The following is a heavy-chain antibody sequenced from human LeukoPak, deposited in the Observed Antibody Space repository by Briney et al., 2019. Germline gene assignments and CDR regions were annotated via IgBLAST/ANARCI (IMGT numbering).Heavy chain of an antibody. D-gene: IGHD5-12*01. J-gene: IGHJ4*02. CDR2: IYPDDSDT. CDR1: GYRFTNHW. Sequence: GESLKISCKASGYRFTNHWIGWVRQMPGKGLEWMGLIYPDDSDTRYSPSFQGQVSISADKSITTAYLQWDSLKASDTAMYYCARITSGSFFGFDYWGQGTPVTVSS. CDR3: ARITSGSFFGFDY. V-gene: IGHV5-51*01.